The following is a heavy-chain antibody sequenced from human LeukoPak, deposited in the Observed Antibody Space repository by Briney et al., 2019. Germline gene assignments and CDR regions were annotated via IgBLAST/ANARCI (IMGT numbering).Heavy chain of an antibody. Sequence: GASVRVSYRASGYTFTGYYMHWVRQAPGKGVEGMGWINPNSGGTNYAQKFQGRVTMTRDTSISTAYMDLSRLRSDDTAVYYCARAAYDILTGYYFNWFDPWGQGTLVTVSS. D-gene: IGHD3-9*01. CDR2: INPNSGGT. J-gene: IGHJ5*02. V-gene: IGHV1-2*02. CDR3: ARAAYDILTGYYFNWFDP. CDR1: GYTFTGYY.